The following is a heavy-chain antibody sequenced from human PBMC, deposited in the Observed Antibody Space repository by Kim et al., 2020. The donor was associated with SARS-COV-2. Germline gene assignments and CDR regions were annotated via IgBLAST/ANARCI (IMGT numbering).Heavy chain of an antibody. J-gene: IGHJ5*02. CDR1: GGSISSGSYY. CDR3: ASLSSGYVSDWFDP. V-gene: IGHV4-61*02. D-gene: IGHD3-22*01. Sequence: SETLSLTCTVSGGSISSGSYYWSWIRQPAGKGLEWIGRIYTSGSTNYNPSLKSRVTISVDTSKNQFSLKLSSVTAADTAVYYCASLSSGYVSDWFDPWGQGTLVTVSS. CDR2: IYTSGST.